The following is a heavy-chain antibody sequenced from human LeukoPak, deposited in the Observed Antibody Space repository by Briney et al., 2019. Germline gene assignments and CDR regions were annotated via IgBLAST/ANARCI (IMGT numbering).Heavy chain of an antibody. J-gene: IGHJ6*03. CDR2: NYTSGST. Sequence: SETLSLTCTVSGGSISSGSYYWGWLRQPAGEGLERIGRNYTSGSTNYNPSLKGRVTISVDTSNNQSSLKLSSVAVADTAVYYCARDGSAAGYSSRWDYSYMDVWGKGTTVTISS. CDR3: ARDGSAAGYSSRWDYSYMDV. V-gene: IGHV4-61*02. CDR1: GGSISSGSYY. D-gene: IGHD6-13*01.